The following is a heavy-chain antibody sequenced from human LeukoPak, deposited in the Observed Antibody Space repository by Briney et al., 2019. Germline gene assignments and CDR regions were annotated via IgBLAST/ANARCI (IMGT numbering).Heavy chain of an antibody. CDR2: ISSSGSTI. V-gene: IGHV3-48*03. D-gene: IGHD4-17*01. CDR1: GFTFSSYE. J-gene: IGHJ6*02. Sequence: GGSLRLSCAASGFTFSSYEMKWVRQAPGKGLEWVSYISSSGSTIYYADSVKGRFTISRDNAKNSLYLQMNSLRAEDTAVYYCARDVRLRLDPYYYYGMDVWGQGTTVTVSS. CDR3: ARDVRLRLDPYYYYGMDV.